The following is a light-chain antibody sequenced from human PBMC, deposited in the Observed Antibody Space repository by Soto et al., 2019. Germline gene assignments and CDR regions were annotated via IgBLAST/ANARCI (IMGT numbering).Light chain of an antibody. J-gene: IGLJ3*02. CDR3: SSYTSSNTGV. Sequence: QSALTQPASVSGSPGQSITISCTGTSSDVGGYNYVSWYQQHPGKAPKLMIYEVSNRPSGVSYRFSGSKSDNTASLTISGLQAEDEADYYCSSYTSSNTGVFGGGTKVTVL. CDR1: SSDVGGYNY. CDR2: EVS. V-gene: IGLV2-14*01.